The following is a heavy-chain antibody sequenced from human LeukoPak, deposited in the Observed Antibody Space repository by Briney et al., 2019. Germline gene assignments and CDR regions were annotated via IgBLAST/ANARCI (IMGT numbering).Heavy chain of an antibody. V-gene: IGHV3-23*01. J-gene: IGHJ4*02. CDR2: ISGSGGST. CDR1: GFTFSNYG. CDR3: AKNREMHFDY. Sequence: GGSLRLSCAASGFTFSNYGMNWVRQAPGRGLEWVSGISGSGGSTYYADSVKGRFTISRDNSKNTLYLQMNSLRAEDTAVYYCAKNREMHFDYWGQGTLVTVSS. D-gene: IGHD5-24*01.